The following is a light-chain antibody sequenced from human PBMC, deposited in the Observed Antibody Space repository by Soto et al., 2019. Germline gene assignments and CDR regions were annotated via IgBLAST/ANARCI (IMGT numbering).Light chain of an antibody. V-gene: IGLV2-14*01. Sequence: QSALTQPASVSGSPGQSITISCTGTSSDVGGYNYVSWYQQHPGKAPKLMIYEVSNRPSGVSNRFSGPKSGNTASLTISGVQAEDEGGYYCSSYTSSSTRVFGGGTKLTVL. CDR3: SSYTSSSTRV. CDR1: SSDVGGYNY. CDR2: EVS. J-gene: IGLJ3*02.